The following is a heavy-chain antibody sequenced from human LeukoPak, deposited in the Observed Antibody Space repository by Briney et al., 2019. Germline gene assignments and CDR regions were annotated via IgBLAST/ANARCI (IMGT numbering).Heavy chain of an antibody. CDR3: ARKKWEPTSNDAFDI. V-gene: IGHV3-30*03. D-gene: IGHD1-26*01. CDR1: GFTFSSYG. J-gene: IGHJ3*02. CDR2: ISYDGSNK. Sequence: GGSLRLSCAASGFTFSSYGMHWVRQAPGKGLEWVAVISYDGSNKYYADSVKGRFTISRDNSKNTLYLQMDSLRAEDTALYYCARKKWEPTSNDAFDIWGQGTMVTVSS.